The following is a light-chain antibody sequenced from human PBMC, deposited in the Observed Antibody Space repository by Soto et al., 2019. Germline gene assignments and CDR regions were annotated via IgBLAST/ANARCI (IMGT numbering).Light chain of an antibody. J-gene: IGKJ1*01. V-gene: IGKV1-8*01. CDR2: AAS. Sequence: AIRMTQSPSSFSASTGDRVTITCRASEGISSYLAWYQQKPGKAPKLLIYAASTLQSGVPSRCSGSRSGTAFILTISCLQSEDFATYSCQQYYSYPSTFGQGTKVEIK. CDR1: EGISSY. CDR3: QQYYSYPST.